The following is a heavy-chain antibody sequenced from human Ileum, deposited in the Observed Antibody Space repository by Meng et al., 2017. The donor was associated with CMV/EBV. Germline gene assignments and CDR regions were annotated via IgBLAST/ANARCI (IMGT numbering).Heavy chain of an antibody. Sequence: SVKVSCKASGGTFSSYAISWVRQAPGQGLEWMGGIIPIFGTANYAQKFQGRVTITTDESTSTAYMELSSLRSEDTAVYYCARAQGGPYYDFWSGCLDYWGQGTLVTVSS. V-gene: IGHV1-69*05. CDR1: GGTFSSYA. J-gene: IGHJ4*02. D-gene: IGHD3-3*01. CDR3: ARAQGGPYYDFWSGCLDY. CDR2: IIPIFGTA.